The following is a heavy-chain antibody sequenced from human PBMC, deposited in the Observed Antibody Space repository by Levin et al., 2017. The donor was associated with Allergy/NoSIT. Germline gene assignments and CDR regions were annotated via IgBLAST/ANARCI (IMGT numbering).Heavy chain of an antibody. D-gene: IGHD6-19*01. CDR1: GFTFSSYW. J-gene: IGHJ5*02. Sequence: GGSLRLSCAASGFTFSSYWMSWVRQAPGKGLEWVANIKQDGSEKYYVDSVKGRFTISRDNAKNSLYLQMNSLRAEDTAVYYCARLTGYSSGWFDPWGQGTLVTVSS. V-gene: IGHV3-7*01. CDR2: IKQDGSEK. CDR3: ARLTGYSSGWFDP.